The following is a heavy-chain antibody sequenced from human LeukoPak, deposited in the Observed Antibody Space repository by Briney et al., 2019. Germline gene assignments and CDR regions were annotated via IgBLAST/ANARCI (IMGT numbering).Heavy chain of an antibody. CDR3: AKHDYGNNKALDS. CDR1: GGTFSSYT. CDR2: IIPILGIA. Sequence: SVKVSCKASGGTFSSYTISWVRQAPGQGLEWMGRIIPILGIANYAQKFQGRVTITADKSTSTAYMELSSLRAEDTAVYYCAKHDYGNNKALDSWGQGTLVTVSS. D-gene: IGHD4-17*01. J-gene: IGHJ4*02. V-gene: IGHV1-69*02.